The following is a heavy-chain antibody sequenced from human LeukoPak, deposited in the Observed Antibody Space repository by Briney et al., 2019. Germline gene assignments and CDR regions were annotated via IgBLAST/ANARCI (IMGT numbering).Heavy chain of an antibody. CDR3: ARHVVAVGFDY. CDR1: GFTFSSYT. J-gene: IGHJ4*02. V-gene: IGHV3-21*01. Sequence: PAGSLTLSCAASGFTFSSYTMNWVRQAPGKGLEWVPSITSSGSYIYYAYSVMGRFTIARDNTNNSLYLQMISLGAEDMAVYYCARHVVAVGFDYWGQGTLVTVSS. CDR2: ITSSGSYI. D-gene: IGHD3-22*01.